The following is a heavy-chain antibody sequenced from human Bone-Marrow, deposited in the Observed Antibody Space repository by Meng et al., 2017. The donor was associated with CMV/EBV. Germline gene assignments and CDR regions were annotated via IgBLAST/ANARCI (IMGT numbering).Heavy chain of an antibody. D-gene: IGHD2-15*01. Sequence: GESLKISCAASGSTFSSYAIHWVRQAPGKGLEWVAVISYDGSNKYYADSVKGRFTISRDNSKNTLYLQMNSLRAEDTAVYYCARGFLGYVDVWGQGTTVNVAS. CDR1: GSTFSSYA. CDR3: ARGFLGYVDV. J-gene: IGHJ6*02. CDR2: ISYDGSNK. V-gene: IGHV3-30*04.